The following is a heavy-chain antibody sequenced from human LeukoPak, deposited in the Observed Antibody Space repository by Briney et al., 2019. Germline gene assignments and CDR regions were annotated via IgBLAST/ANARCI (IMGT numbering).Heavy chain of an antibody. CDR2: ISYDGSNK. CDR3: AKGAQLLWFGELSATDY. CDR1: GFTFSSYG. V-gene: IGHV3-30*18. J-gene: IGHJ4*02. Sequence: GGSLRLSCAASGFTFSSYGMHWVRQAPGKGLEWVAVISYDGSNKYYADSVKGRFTISRDNSKNTLYLQMNSLRAEDTTVYYCAKGAQLLWFGELSATDYWGQGTLVTVSS. D-gene: IGHD3-10*01.